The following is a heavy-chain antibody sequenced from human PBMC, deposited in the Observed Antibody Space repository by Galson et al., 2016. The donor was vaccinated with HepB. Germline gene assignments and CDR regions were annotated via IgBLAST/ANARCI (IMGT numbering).Heavy chain of an antibody. CDR2: IYWDNDR. D-gene: IGHD2-21*02. Sequence: PALVKPTQTLTLTCTFSGFSLSSTKMGVGWIRQPPGKALEWLAVIYWDNDRRYSPSLRTRLTITKDTSKNQVVLTMTDMDPADTATYYCAHNPCAGDCLLQNQMPIAQYDFDYWGQGTLVTVSS. V-gene: IGHV2-5*02. CDR3: AHNPCAGDCLLQNQMPIAQYDFDY. J-gene: IGHJ4*02. CDR1: GFSLSSTKMG.